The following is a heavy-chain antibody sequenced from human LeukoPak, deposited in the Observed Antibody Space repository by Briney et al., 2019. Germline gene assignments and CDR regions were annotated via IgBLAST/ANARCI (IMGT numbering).Heavy chain of an antibody. CDR2: INHSGYT. CDR3: TRAVAGHPD. CDR1: GVAFSNYY. Sequence: SETLSLTCAVSGVAFSNYYRSWVRQSPRQGLEWIGEINHSGYTNYNPSLKSRVTMSIDTSKNQFSLLLTSVTAADAGVYYCTRAVAGHPDWGQGTLVTVSS. J-gene: IGHJ4*02. V-gene: IGHV4-34*01. D-gene: IGHD6-19*01.